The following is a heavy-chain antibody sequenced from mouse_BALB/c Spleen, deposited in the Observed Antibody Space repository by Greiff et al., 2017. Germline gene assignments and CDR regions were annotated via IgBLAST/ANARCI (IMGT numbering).Heavy chain of an antibody. Sequence: VKVVESGPGLVAPSQSLSITCTVSGFSLTGYGVNWVRQPPGKGLEWLGMIWGDGSTDYNSALKSRLSISKDNSKSQVFLKMNSLQTDDTARYYWARDRGGYDPWFAYWGQGTLVTVSA. V-gene: IGHV2-6-7*01. CDR1: GFSLTGYG. J-gene: IGHJ3*01. D-gene: IGHD2-2*01. CDR3: ARDRGGYDPWFAY. CDR2: IWGDGST.